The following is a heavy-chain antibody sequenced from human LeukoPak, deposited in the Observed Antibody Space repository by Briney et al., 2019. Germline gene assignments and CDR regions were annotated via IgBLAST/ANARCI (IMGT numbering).Heavy chain of an antibody. CDR3: ASRSSWYGGAWFDY. Sequence: TSETLSLTCTVSGGSISSSSYYWGWIHQPPGKGLEWIGSIYYSGSTYYNPSLKSRVTISVDTSKNQFSLKLSSVTAADTAVYYCASRSSWYGGAWFDYWGQGTLVTVSS. CDR2: IYYSGST. V-gene: IGHV4-39*01. D-gene: IGHD6-13*01. CDR1: GGSISSSSYY. J-gene: IGHJ4*02.